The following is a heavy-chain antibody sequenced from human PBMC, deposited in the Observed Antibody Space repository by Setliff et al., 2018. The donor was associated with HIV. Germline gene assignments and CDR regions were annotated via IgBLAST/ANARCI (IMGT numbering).Heavy chain of an antibody. V-gene: IGHV1-18*01. CDR1: GYTFNNYG. CDR3: ASGRGIYGSGALEAYDI. J-gene: IGHJ3*02. Sequence: GASVKVSCKASGYTFNNYGVMWVRQAPGQGLEWMGWISGYGNRKYAQKFEGRLTVTTDTSTSTAYMELRTLRSDDTAVYFCASGRGIYGSGALEAYDIWGQGTKVTVTS. CDR2: ISGYGNR. D-gene: IGHD3-10*01.